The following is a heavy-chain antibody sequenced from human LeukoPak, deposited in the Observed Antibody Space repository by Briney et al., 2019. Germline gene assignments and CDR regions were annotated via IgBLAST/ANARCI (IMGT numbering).Heavy chain of an antibody. CDR3: ASSYSSSSRLFDY. CDR1: GYTFTGYY. J-gene: IGHJ4*02. CDR2: INPNSGGT. Sequence: ASVKVSCKASGYTFTGYYMHWVRQAPGQGLEWMGWINPNSGGTNYAQKFQGRVTMTRDTSISTAYMELSRLRSEDTSVYYCASSYSSSSRLFDYWGQGTLVTVSS. D-gene: IGHD6-6*01. V-gene: IGHV1-2*02.